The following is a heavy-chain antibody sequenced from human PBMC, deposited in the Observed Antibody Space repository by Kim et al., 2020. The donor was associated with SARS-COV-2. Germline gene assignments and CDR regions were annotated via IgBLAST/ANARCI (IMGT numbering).Heavy chain of an antibody. CDR1: GGSISSSNW. CDR2: IYHSGST. D-gene: IGHD6-19*01. CDR3: ARGDSSGWYHFFDY. J-gene: IGHJ4*02. Sequence: SETLSLTCAVSGGSISSSNWWSWVRQPPGKGLEWIGEIYHSGSTNYNPSLKSRVTISVDKSKNQFSLKLSSVTAADTAVYYCARGDSSGWYHFFDYWGQGTLVTVSS. V-gene: IGHV4-4*02.